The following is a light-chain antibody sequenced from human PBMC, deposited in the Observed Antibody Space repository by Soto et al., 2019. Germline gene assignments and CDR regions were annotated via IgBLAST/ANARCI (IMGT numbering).Light chain of an antibody. Sequence: EIVMTQSPATLSVSPGERATLSCRASQSVSSNLAWYQQKPGQAPRLLIYGASTRATGIPARFSGSGSGTEFTLTIRTLQSADFGVYYCQQYNNWPLTFGQGTKVEIK. J-gene: IGKJ1*01. CDR1: QSVSSN. CDR2: GAS. V-gene: IGKV3-15*01. CDR3: QQYNNWPLT.